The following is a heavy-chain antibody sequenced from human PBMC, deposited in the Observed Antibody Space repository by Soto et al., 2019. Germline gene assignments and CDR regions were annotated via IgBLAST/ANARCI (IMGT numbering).Heavy chain of an antibody. Sequence: VQLVQSGAEVKKPGSSVKVSCKASGGSFNSFAISWVRQAPGQGLEWMGGIIPIFGAASYGQSIQGRVTITADESTSTAFMELSSLRSEDTAVYYCATSGECGGDCYVYRMDVWGQGTTVTVSS. D-gene: IGHD2-21*02. CDR3: ATSGECGGDCYVYRMDV. CDR2: IIPIFGAA. CDR1: GGSFNSFA. J-gene: IGHJ6*02. V-gene: IGHV1-69*01.